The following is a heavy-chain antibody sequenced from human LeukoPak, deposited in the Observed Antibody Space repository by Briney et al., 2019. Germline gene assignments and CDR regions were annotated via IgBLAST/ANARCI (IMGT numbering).Heavy chain of an antibody. V-gene: IGHV1-2*02. D-gene: IGHD2-15*01. CDR2: INPKSGGT. J-gene: IGHJ4*02. Sequence: ASVKVSCKASGYTFTSYSMNWVRQAPGQGLEWMGWINPKSGGTNYAQKFQGRVTMTRDTSTSTAYMELSRLRSDDTAVYYCARDSGYCSGGSCWYFDYWGQGTLVTVSS. CDR3: ARDSGYCSGGSCWYFDY. CDR1: GYTFTSYS.